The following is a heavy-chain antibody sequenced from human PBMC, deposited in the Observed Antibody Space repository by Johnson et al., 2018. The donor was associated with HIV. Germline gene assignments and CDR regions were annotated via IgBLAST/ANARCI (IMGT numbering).Heavy chain of an antibody. J-gene: IGHJ3*02. CDR2: IYSGGST. D-gene: IGHD1-26*01. Sequence: VQLVESGGGVVQPGRSLRLSCAASGFTVSSNYMSWVRQAPGKGLEWVSVIYSGGSTYYADSVKDRFTISRDNSKNTLYLQMNSLRVEDTAVYYCAKAVGGYAFDIWGQGTMVTVSS. V-gene: IGHV3-66*02. CDR3: AKAVGGYAFDI. CDR1: GFTVSSNY.